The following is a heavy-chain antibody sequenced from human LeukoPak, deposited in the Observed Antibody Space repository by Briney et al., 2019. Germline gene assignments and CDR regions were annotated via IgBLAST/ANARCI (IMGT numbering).Heavy chain of an antibody. D-gene: IGHD3-9*01. CDR3: ARHPTLRYFDWLRSVGGTAYFDL. J-gene: IGHJ2*01. V-gene: IGHV4-34*01. CDR2: INHSGST. Sequence: SETLSLTCTVSGGSISSYYWSWIRQPPGKGLEWIGEINHSGSTNYNPSLKSRVTISVDTSKNQFSLKLSSVTAADTAVYYCARHPTLRYFDWLRSVGGTAYFDLWGRGTLVTVSS. CDR1: GGSISSYY.